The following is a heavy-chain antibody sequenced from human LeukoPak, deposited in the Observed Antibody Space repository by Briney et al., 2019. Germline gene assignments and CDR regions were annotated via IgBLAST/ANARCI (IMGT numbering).Heavy chain of an antibody. CDR1: GGSISSYY. V-gene: IGHV4-59*12. J-gene: IGHJ4*02. CDR2: IYYSGST. CDR3: ARSGGLWLLTYYFDY. Sequence: ASETLSLTCTVSGGSISSYYWSWIRQPPGKGLEWIGYIYYSGSTNYNPSLKSRVTISVDTSKNQFSLKLSSVTAADTAVYFCARSGGLWLLTYYFDYWGQGTLVTVSS. D-gene: IGHD3-22*01.